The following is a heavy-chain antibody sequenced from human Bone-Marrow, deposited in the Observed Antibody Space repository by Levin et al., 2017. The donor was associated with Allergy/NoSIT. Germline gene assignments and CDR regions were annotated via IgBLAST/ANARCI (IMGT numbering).Heavy chain of an antibody. CDR1: GFTFSSYG. CDR3: ARDFVACSSTSCYVRWYFDL. V-gene: IGHV3-33*01. D-gene: IGHD2-2*01. Sequence: GESLKISCAASGFTFSSYGMHWVRQAPGKGLEWVAVIWYDGSNKYYADSVKGRFTISRDNSKNTLYLQMNSLRAEDTAVYYCARDFVACSSTSCYVRWYFDLWGRGTLVTVSS. J-gene: IGHJ2*01. CDR2: IWYDGSNK.